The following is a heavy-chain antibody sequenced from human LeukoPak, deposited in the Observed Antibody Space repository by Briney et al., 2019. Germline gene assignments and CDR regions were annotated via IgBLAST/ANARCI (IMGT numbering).Heavy chain of an antibody. CDR2: ISSSSSTI. CDR3: ARDGIAGFDY. J-gene: IGHJ4*02. Sequence: PGGSLRLSCAASGFTFTTYSMNWVRQAPGKGLEWVSYISSSSSTIYYADSVKGRFTISRDNAKNSLYLQMDSLRAEDTAVYYCARDGIAGFDYWGQGTLVTVSS. D-gene: IGHD6-13*01. V-gene: IGHV3-48*01. CDR1: GFTFTTYS.